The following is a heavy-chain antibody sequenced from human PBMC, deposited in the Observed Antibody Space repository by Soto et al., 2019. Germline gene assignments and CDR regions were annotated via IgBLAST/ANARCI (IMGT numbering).Heavy chain of an antibody. V-gene: IGHV3-30*03. CDR1: GFPFTTYG. CDR2: ISYDGSNK. D-gene: IGHD3-10*01. CDR3: VGAHYYFDY. Sequence: QVQLVESGGGVVQPGRSLRLSCGASGFPFTTYGMHWVREGPGKGLEWVAVISYDGSNKYYADSVKGRFTISRENSKNTLYLKMNSLRPGDTGLSYCVGAHYYFDYRGQGPLVTVSS. J-gene: IGHJ4*02.